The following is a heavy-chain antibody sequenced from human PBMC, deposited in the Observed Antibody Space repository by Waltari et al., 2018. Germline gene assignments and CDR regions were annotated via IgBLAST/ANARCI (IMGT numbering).Heavy chain of an antibody. CDR3: ARVRNYDSRVWVPARRGDV. D-gene: IGHD3-3*01. CDR2: INHSVST. J-gene: IGHJ6*02. CDR1: GGSFSGSY. Sequence: QVQLQQWGAGLLKPSETLSLTCAVYGGSFSGSYGSWVRRPPGKGLEWIGEINHSVSTNYTPSLKSRVTISVDTAKNQFSLKLSSVTAADTAVYYCARVRNYDSRVWVPARRGDVWGQGTTVTVSS. V-gene: IGHV4-34*01.